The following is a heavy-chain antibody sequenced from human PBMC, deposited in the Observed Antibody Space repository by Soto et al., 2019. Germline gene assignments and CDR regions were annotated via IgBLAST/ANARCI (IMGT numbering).Heavy chain of an antibody. CDR2: IYYRGDT. J-gene: IGHJ6*02. D-gene: IGHD3-22*01. Sequence: SETLSITFTDSGGYIRNGGYYWSWIRPPPGKGLELIGYIYYRGDTYDNQYLKNRVTIVVDTTKNQISLKLSVVNSADTAVYYCASETRVYYYSDGGTNGMDVWGQGTTVTVS. V-gene: IGHV4-31*03. CDR1: GGYIRNGGYY. CDR3: ASETRVYYYSDGGTNGMDV.